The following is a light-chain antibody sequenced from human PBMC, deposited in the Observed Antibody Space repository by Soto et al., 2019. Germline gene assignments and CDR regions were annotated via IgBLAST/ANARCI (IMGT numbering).Light chain of an antibody. CDR1: QSISSY. V-gene: IGKV1-39*01. J-gene: IGKJ1*01. CDR2: AAS. CDR3: QQSYSTLPWT. Sequence: DIQMTQSPSSLSASVGDRVTITCRASQSISSYLNWYQQKPGKAPKLLIYAASSLQSGVPSRFSGSGSGTDFTPTISSLQPEDFATYYCQQSYSTLPWTFGQGTKVEIK.